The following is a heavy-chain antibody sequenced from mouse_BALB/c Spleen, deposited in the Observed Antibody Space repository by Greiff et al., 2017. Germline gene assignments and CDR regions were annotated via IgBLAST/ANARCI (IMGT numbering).Heavy chain of an antibody. V-gene: IGHV1S135*01. CDR2: IDPFNGGT. Sequence: EVQLVESGPELMKPGASVKISCKASGYSFTSYYMHWVKQSHGKSLEWIGYIDPFNGGTSYNQKFKGKATLTVDKSSSTAYMHLSSLTSEDSAVYYCARSGYYGSRRYAMDYWGQGTSVTVSS. J-gene: IGHJ4*01. D-gene: IGHD1-1*01. CDR1: GYSFTSYY. CDR3: ARSGYYGSRRYAMDY.